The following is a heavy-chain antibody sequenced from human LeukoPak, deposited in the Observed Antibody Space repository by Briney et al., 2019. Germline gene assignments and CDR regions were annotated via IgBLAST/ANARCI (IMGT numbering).Heavy chain of an antibody. J-gene: IGHJ6*03. CDR2: ISSDSTYI. CDR3: AKPPHSSGYYRDYYYYMDV. V-gene: IGHV3-21*04. Sequence: GGSLRLSCAASRFTFSSYTMNWVRQAPGKGLEWVSSISSDSTYIYYADSVKGRFTISRDNSKNTLYLQMNSLRAEDTAVYYCAKPPHSSGYYRDYYYYMDVWGKGTTVTISS. CDR1: RFTFSSYT. D-gene: IGHD3-22*01.